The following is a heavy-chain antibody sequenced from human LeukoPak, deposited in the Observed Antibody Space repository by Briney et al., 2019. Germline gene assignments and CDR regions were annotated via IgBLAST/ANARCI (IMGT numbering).Heavy chain of an antibody. CDR2: IYYSGST. CDR1: GGSVSSGSYY. Sequence: SETLSLTCTVSGGSVSSGSYYWSWIRQPPGKGLEWIVYIYYSGSTNYNPSLKSRVTISVDTSKNQFSLKLSSVTAADTAVYYCARGQYYYDSSGPEYYFDYWGQGTLVTVSS. V-gene: IGHV4-61*01. D-gene: IGHD3-22*01. CDR3: ARGQYYYDSSGPEYYFDY. J-gene: IGHJ4*02.